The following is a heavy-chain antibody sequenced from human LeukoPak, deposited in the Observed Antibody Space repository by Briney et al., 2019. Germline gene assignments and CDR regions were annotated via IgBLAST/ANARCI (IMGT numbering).Heavy chain of an antibody. CDR1: GSSISSYY. CDR2: IFYSGGT. J-gene: IGHJ3*02. CDR3: ARGGLYTPEYAFDI. D-gene: IGHD3-16*01. V-gene: IGHV4-59*01. Sequence: SETLSLTCTVSGSSISSYYWSWIRQPPGKGLEWIAYIFYSGGTNYNPSLKSRVTISVDTSKNQFSLKVSSVTAADTAVYYCARGGLYTPEYAFDIWGQGTMVTVSS.